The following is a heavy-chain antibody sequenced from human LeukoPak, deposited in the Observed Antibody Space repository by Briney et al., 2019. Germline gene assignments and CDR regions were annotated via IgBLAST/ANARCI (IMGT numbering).Heavy chain of an antibody. J-gene: IGHJ4*02. V-gene: IGHV3-21*01. D-gene: IGHD2/OR15-2a*01. Sequence: GGSLRLSCAASGFTFSSYSMNWVRQAPGKGLEWVSSISSSSDYIHYADSVKGRFTISRDDAKNSLYLQMNSLRAEDTAVYYCARTRSTDFLDYWGQGTLVTVSS. CDR3: ARTRSTDFLDY. CDR1: GFTFSSYS. CDR2: ISSSSDYI.